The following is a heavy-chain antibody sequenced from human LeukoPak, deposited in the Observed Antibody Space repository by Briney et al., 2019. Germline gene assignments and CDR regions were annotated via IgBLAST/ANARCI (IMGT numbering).Heavy chain of an antibody. Sequence: ASVKVSCKASGYTFTGYYMHWVRQAPGQGLEWMGWINPNSGGTNYAQKFQGRVTMTRDTSISTAYMELSRLRSDDTAVYYCARNPTVAGRQRGFDPWGQGTLVTASS. CDR1: GYTFTGYY. CDR2: INPNSGGT. V-gene: IGHV1-2*02. D-gene: IGHD6-19*01. CDR3: ARNPTVAGRQRGFDP. J-gene: IGHJ5*02.